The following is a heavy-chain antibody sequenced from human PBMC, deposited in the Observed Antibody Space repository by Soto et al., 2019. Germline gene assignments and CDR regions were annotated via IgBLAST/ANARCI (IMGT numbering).Heavy chain of an antibody. V-gene: IGHV4-39*01. D-gene: IGHD6-6*01. Sequence: SETLSLTCTVSGGSISSSSYYWGWIRQPPGKGLEWIGSIYYSGSTYYNPSLKSRVTISVDTSKNQFSLKLSSVTAADTAVYYCARHVATPRQLVDCFDPCCPGTLVTVSS. J-gene: IGHJ5*02. CDR1: GGSISSSSYY. CDR2: IYYSGST. CDR3: ARHVATPRQLVDCFDP.